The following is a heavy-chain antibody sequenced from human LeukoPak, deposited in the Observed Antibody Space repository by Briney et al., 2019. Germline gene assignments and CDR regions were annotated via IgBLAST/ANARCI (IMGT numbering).Heavy chain of an antibody. Sequence: GASVKVSCKASGYTFTSYDINWVRQATGQGLEWMGWMNPNSGNTGYAQKFQGRVTITRNTSISTAYMELSSLRSEDTAVYYCARGRSDVVEDYFDYWGQGTLVTVSS. CDR2: MNPNSGNT. V-gene: IGHV1-8*03. CDR1: GYTFTSYD. D-gene: IGHD2-15*01. CDR3: ARGRSDVVEDYFDY. J-gene: IGHJ4*02.